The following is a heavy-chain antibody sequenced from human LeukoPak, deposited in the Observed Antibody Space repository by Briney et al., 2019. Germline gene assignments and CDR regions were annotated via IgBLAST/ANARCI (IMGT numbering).Heavy chain of an antibody. J-gene: IGHJ4*02. D-gene: IGHD6-13*01. V-gene: IGHV3-30*18. CDR3: AKSLGSSWSSVGFDY. Sequence: GGSLRLSCAASGFTFSSYGMHWVRQAPGKGLEWVAVISYDGSNKYYADSVKGRFTISRDNSKNTLYLQMNSLRAEDTAVYYCAKSLGSSWSSVGFDYWGQGTLVTVSS. CDR2: ISYDGSNK. CDR1: GFTFSSYG.